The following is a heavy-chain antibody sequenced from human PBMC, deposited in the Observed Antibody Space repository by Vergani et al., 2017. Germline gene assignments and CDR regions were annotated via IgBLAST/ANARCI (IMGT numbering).Heavy chain of an antibody. Sequence: QVQLVESGGGVVQPGGSLRLSCAASGFSFSTYGMHWVRQAPGRGLEWVAFLRYDGSNEYYGDAVKGRLIISRDNSKNMLSLEMHSLRPEDTAVYYCANSYCSSLSCYAFYGMEVWGQGTTVTVSS. D-gene: IGHD2-2*01. CDR2: LRYDGSNE. V-gene: IGHV3-30*02. CDR1: GFSFSTYG. J-gene: IGHJ6*02. CDR3: ANSYCSSLSCYAFYGMEV.